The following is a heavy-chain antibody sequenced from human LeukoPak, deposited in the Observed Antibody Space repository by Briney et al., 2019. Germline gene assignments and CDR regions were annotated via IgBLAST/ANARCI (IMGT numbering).Heavy chain of an antibody. CDR1: GGSFSGYY. CDR3: ARDSMIVAFDY. CDR2: INHSGST. Sequence: SETLSLICAVYGGSFSGYYWSWIRQPPGKGLEWIGEINHSGSTNYNPSLKSRVTISVDTSKNQFSLKLSSVTAADTAVYYCARDSMIVAFDYWGQGTLVTVSS. V-gene: IGHV4-34*01. J-gene: IGHJ4*02. D-gene: IGHD3-22*01.